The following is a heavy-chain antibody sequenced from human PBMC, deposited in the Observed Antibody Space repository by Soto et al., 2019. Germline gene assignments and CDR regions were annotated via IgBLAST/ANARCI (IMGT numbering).Heavy chain of an antibody. Sequence: QVQLQESGPGLVKPSETLSLTCTVSGGSISSYYWSWIRQPPGKGLGWIGYIYYSGSTNYNPSLKSRVTISVDTSKNQFSLKLSSVTAADTAVYYCAREGTVTTGYNWFDPWGQGTLVTVSS. J-gene: IGHJ5*02. CDR1: GGSISSYY. V-gene: IGHV4-59*01. CDR3: AREGTVTTGYNWFDP. D-gene: IGHD4-17*01. CDR2: IYYSGST.